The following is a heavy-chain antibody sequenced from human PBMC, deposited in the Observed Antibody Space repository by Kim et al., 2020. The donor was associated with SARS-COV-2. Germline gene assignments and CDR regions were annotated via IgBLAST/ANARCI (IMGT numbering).Heavy chain of an antibody. CDR3: YAIMLWLR. Sequence: GGSLRLSCAATGFTFSSYEMNWVRQAPGKGLEWVSYISSSGNTIYYADSVKGRFTISRDNAKNSLYLQMNYLRAEDTAVYYCYAIMLWLRWGQGTLVTVS. V-gene: IGHV3-48*03. CDR2: ISSSGNTI. D-gene: IGHD5-18*01. J-gene: IGHJ4*02. CDR1: GFTFSSYE.